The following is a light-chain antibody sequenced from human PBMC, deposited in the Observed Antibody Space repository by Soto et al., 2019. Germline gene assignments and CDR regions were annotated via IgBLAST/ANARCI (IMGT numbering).Light chain of an antibody. Sequence: ETVLTQSAGTLSLSPGERATLFCRASQSVSSSYLAWYQQKPGQAPRLRIYGASSRATGIPDRFSGSGSGTDFTLTISRLEPEDFAVYYCQQYGSSSWTFGQGTKVDIK. CDR3: QQYGSSSWT. CDR2: GAS. J-gene: IGKJ1*01. CDR1: QSVSSSY. V-gene: IGKV3-20*01.